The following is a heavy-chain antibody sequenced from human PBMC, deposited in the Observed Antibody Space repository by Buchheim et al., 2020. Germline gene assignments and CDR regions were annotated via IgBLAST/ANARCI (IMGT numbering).Heavy chain of an antibody. CDR1: GGSISSSSYY. Sequence: QLQLQESGPGLVKPSETLSLTCTVSGGSISSSSYYWGWIRQPPGKGLEWIGGIYYSGSTYYNPSLKSRVTISVNTSKNQFSLKLSSVTAADTAVYYCARVGEAVAHDYWGQGTL. CDR3: ARVGEAVAHDY. V-gene: IGHV4-39*07. D-gene: IGHD6-19*01. CDR2: IYYSGST. J-gene: IGHJ4*02.